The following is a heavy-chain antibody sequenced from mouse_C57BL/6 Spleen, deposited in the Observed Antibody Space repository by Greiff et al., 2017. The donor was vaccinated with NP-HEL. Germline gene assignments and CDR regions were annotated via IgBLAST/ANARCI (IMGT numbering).Heavy chain of an antibody. CDR2: IDPSDSYT. V-gene: IGHV1-69*01. CDR1: GYTFTSYW. Sequence: VQLQQPGAELVMPGASVKLSCKASGYTFTSYWMHWVKQRPGQGLEWIGEIDPSDSYTNYNQKFKGKSTLTVDKSSSTAYMQLSSLTSEDSAVYYCARAKTAQATFDYWGQGTTLTVSS. J-gene: IGHJ2*01. CDR3: ARAKTAQATFDY. D-gene: IGHD3-2*02.